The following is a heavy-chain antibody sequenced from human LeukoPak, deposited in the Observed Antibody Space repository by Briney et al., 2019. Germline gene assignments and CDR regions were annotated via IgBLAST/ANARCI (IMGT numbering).Heavy chain of an antibody. V-gene: IGHV4-59*01. CDR3: ARQGVTDYYDSSGGYFDY. Sequence: SETLSLTCTVSGGSISSYYWSWIRQPPGKGLEWIGYIYYSGSTNYNPSLKSRVTISVDTSKNQFSLKLSSVTAADTAVYYCARQGVTDYYDSSGGYFDYWGQGTLVTVSS. J-gene: IGHJ4*02. CDR2: IYYSGST. CDR1: GGSISSYY. D-gene: IGHD3-22*01.